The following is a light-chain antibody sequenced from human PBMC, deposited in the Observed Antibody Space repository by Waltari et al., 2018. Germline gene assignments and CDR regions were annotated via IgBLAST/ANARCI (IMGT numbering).Light chain of an antibody. V-gene: IGLV2-23*01. Sequence: QSALTQPASVSGSPGQSITVPCTGTSSDVGSYNLVSWYQQPPGKAPKLMIYEGSKRPSGVSNRFSGSKSGNTASLTISGLQAEDEADYYCCSYAGSSTLLFGGGTKVTVL. CDR3: CSYAGSSTLL. CDR2: EGS. J-gene: IGLJ2*01. CDR1: SSDVGSYNL.